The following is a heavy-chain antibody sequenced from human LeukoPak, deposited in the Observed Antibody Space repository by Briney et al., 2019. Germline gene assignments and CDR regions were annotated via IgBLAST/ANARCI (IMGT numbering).Heavy chain of an antibody. J-gene: IGHJ4*02. CDR3: ARGPTFSGSYFY. CDR1: GFTFSSYG. Sequence: GGSLRLSCAASGFTFSSYGMHWVRQAPGKGLEWVAFVRYDGSNKYYADSVKGRFTISRDNSKNTLYLQMNSLRPEDTAVYYCARGPTFSGSYFYWGQGTLVTVSS. V-gene: IGHV3-30*02. CDR2: VRYDGSNK. D-gene: IGHD1-26*01.